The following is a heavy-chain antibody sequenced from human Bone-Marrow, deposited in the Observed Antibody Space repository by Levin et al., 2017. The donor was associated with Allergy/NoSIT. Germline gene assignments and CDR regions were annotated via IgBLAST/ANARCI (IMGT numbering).Heavy chain of an antibody. D-gene: IGHD3-10*01. Sequence: GESLKISCAASGFTFSNYAMNWVRQAPGKGLEWVSTISGSGVDTYYAESVRGPFTISRDNSKNTLYLQMNTLRAEDTAVYYCARMGSDTGNSGRYGMDVWGQGTTVTVSS. J-gene: IGHJ6*02. V-gene: IGHV3-23*01. CDR2: ISGSGVDT. CDR1: GFTFSNYA. CDR3: ARMGSDTGNSGRYGMDV.